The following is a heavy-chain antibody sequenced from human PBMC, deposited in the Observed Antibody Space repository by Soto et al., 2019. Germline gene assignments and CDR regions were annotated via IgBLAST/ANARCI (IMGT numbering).Heavy chain of an antibody. CDR1: GGSISSYY. Sequence: SETLSLTCTVSGGSISSYYWSWIRQPPGKGLEWIGYIYYSGSTNYNPSLKSRVTISVDTSKNQFSLKLSSVTAADTAVYYCARGGQWLTVDAFDIWGQGTMVTVSS. J-gene: IGHJ3*02. CDR3: ARGGQWLTVDAFDI. D-gene: IGHD6-19*01. V-gene: IGHV4-59*01. CDR2: IYYSGST.